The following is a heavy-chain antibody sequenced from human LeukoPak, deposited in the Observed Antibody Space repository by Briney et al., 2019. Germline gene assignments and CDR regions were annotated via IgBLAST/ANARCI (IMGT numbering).Heavy chain of an antibody. CDR1: GVTFSSYG. CDR2: ISYDGSNK. CDR3: AKDPYDYGDYVPDY. V-gene: IGHV3-30*18. D-gene: IGHD4-17*01. Sequence: GGSLRLSCAASGVTFSSYGMHWVREAPGKGVERVAVISYDGSNKYYADSVKGRFTISRDNSKNTLYLQMNSLRAEDTAVYYCAKDPYDYGDYVPDYWGQGTLVTVSS. J-gene: IGHJ4*02.